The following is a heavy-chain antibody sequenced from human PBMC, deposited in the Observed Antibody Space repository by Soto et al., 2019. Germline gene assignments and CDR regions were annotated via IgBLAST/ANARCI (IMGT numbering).Heavy chain of an antibody. V-gene: IGHV1-3*01. CDR3: AREKEYYVILTGYRHIDY. D-gene: IGHD3-9*01. J-gene: IGHJ4*02. CDR1: GYTFTSYA. Sequence: QVQLVQSGAEVKKPGASVKVSCKASGYTFTSYAMHWVRQAPGQRLEWMGWINAGNGNTKYSQKFQDRVTITRDTSASTAYMELSSMRSEDTAVYYCAREKEYYVILTGYRHIDYRGQGTLVTVSS. CDR2: INAGNGNT.